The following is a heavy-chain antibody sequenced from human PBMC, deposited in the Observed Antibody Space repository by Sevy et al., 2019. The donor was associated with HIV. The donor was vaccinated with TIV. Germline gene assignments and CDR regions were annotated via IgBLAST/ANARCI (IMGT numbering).Heavy chain of an antibody. CDR1: GFTFSSYG. J-gene: IGHJ4*02. CDR2: ISYDGSNK. CDR3: AKQFITTVVTPGDY. Sequence: LSLTCAASGFTFSSYGMHWVRQAPGKGLEWVAVISYDGSNKYYEDSVKGRFTISRDNSKNTLYLQMNSLRAEDTAVYYCAKQFITTVVTPGDYWGQGTLVTVS. D-gene: IGHD4-17*01. V-gene: IGHV3-30*18.